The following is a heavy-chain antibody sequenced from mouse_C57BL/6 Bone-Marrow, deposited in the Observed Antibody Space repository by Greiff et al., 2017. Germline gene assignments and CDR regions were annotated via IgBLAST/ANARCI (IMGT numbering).Heavy chain of an antibody. CDR2: IYPRSGNT. V-gene: IGHV1-81*01. CDR1: GYTFTRYG. CDR3: ARSRYAMDY. Sequence: QVQLKESGAELARPGASVKLSCKASGYTFTRYGISWVKQRTGQGLEWIGEIYPRSGNTYYNEKFKGKATLTADKSSSTAYMELRRLTSEDSAVYFCARSRYAMDYWGQVTSVTVSS. J-gene: IGHJ4*01.